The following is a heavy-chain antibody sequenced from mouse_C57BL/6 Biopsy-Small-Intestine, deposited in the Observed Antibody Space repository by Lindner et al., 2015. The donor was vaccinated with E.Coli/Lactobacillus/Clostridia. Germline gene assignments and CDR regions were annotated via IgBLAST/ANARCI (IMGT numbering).Heavy chain of an antibody. CDR1: GDIFTKHY. V-gene: IGHV1-55*01. CDR2: INPSGDSA. D-gene: IGHD1-1*01. Sequence: SVKVSCKAVGDIFTKHYIHWVRQAPGQGLEWMGVINPSGDSASYTQISQDRVTMTRDLSTSTVYMDLSSLKSEDTAVYYCARSDFDSPGYYFDYWGQGTLVTVSS. J-gene: IGHJ4*01. CDR3: ARSDFDSPGYYFDY.